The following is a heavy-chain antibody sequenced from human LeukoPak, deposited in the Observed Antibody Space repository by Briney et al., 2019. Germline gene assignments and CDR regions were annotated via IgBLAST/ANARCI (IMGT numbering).Heavy chain of an antibody. J-gene: IGHJ4*02. CDR3: ATPLEYFDY. CDR1: EFTFSAFW. V-gene: IGHV3-7*03. Sequence: GGSLRLSCAASEFTFSAFWMSWVRQAPGKGLEWVANINQDGSAKYYVDSVKGRFTVSRDNSKNTLYLQMNSLRAEDTAVYYCATPLEYFDYWGQGTLVTVSS. CDR2: INQDGSAK.